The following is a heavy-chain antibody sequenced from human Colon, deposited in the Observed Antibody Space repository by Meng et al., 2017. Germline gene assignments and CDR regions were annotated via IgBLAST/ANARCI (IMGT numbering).Heavy chain of an antibody. CDR1: GGSISSGDFY. CDR2: IHSSGSS. CDR3: ARSHSIDWFDP. Sequence: QVQLQESGPGLVKPSQTLSLTCTVSGGSISSGDFYWSWMRQPPGKDLEWIGYIHSSGSSYFNPSLKSRVTISADTSKNQFSLKLNSVTVADTAVFYCARSHSIDWFDPWGQGTLVTVSS. J-gene: IGHJ5*02. V-gene: IGHV4-30-4*01. D-gene: IGHD5-24*01.